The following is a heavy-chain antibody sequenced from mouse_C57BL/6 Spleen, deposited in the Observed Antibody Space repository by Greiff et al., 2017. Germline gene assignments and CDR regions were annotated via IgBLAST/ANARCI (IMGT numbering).Heavy chain of an antibody. D-gene: IGHD2-4*01. CDR2: IWWDDDK. J-gene: IGHJ2*01. V-gene: IGHV8-8*01. CDR1: GFSLSTFGMG. CDR3: ARPIYYDYDGPFDY. Sequence: QVTLKESGPGILQPSQTLSLTCSFSGFSLSTFGMGVGWIRQPSGKGLEWLAHIWWDDDKYYNPALKSRLTITKDTSKNQVFLKIANVDTADTSKYSCARPIYYDYDGPFDYWGQVTTLAVSS.